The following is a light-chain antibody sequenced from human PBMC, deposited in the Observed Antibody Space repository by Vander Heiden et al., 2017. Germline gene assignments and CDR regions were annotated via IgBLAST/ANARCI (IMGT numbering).Light chain of an antibody. V-gene: IGLV3-25*03. CDR2: KDS. CDR3: QSADSSGADVV. CDR1: ALPKQY. J-gene: IGLJ2*01. Sequence: SYELTQPPSVSVSPGQTARITCSGDALPKQYAFWYQQKPGQAPVLVMYKDSERSSGIPDRFSGSSSGTTVTLTISGVQAEDEADYYCQSADSSGADVVFGGGTKPTVL.